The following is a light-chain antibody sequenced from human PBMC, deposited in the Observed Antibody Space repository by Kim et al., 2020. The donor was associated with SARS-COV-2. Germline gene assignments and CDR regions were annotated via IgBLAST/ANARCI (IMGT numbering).Light chain of an antibody. CDR3: QQYNSYWWT. V-gene: IGKV1-5*01. CDR1: QSISSW. Sequence: GDRVTITCRASQSISSWLAWYQQKPGKAPKLLIYDAYSLESGVPSRFSGSGSGTEFTLTISSLQPDDFATYYCQQYNSYWWTFGQGTKVDIK. CDR2: DAY. J-gene: IGKJ1*01.